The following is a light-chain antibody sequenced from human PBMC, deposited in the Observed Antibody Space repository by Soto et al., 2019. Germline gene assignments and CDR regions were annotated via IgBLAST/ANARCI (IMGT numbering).Light chain of an antibody. J-gene: IGKJ1*01. CDR2: GVS. CDR3: QQYGSSPET. CDR1: QSVYNN. V-gene: IGKV3-15*01. Sequence: EIVMTQSPATLSVSPGERATLSCRASQSVYNNLAWYQQKPGQAPRLLIYGVSTRATGVPARFSGSGSETDFSLTISSLQIEDFAVYYCQQYGSSPETFGQGTKVDIK.